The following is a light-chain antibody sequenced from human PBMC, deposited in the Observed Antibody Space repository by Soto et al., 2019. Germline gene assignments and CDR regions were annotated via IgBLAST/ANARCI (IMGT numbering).Light chain of an antibody. CDR3: QQSYSTPRT. J-gene: IGKJ2*01. V-gene: IGKV1-39*01. CDR1: QSISTY. CDR2: AAS. Sequence: DTRMTQSPSSLSASVGDRVTITCRASQSISTYLNWYQQKPGKAPKLLIYAASSLQSGVPSRFGGSGSGTDFTLTXSSLQPEXFATYYCQQSYSTPRTFGQGTKLEIK.